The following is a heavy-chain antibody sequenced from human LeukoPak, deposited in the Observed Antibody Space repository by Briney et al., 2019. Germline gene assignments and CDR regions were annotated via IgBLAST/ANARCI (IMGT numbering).Heavy chain of an antibody. CDR3: ARGGFVGNTDILTGYGY. J-gene: IGHJ4*02. CDR1: GGTFSSYA. V-gene: IGHV1-69*13. Sequence: ASVKVSCKASGGTFSSYAISWVRQAPGQGLEWMGGIIPIFGTANYAQKFQGRVTITADESTSTAYMELSGLRSEDTAVYYCARGGFVGNTDILTGYGYWGQGTLVTVSS. D-gene: IGHD3-9*01. CDR2: IIPIFGTA.